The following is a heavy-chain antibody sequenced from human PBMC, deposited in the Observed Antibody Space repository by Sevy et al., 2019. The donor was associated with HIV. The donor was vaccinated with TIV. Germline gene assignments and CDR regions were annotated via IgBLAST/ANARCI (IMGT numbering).Heavy chain of an antibody. V-gene: IGHV3-48*03. J-gene: IGHJ4*02. CDR3: ARLYSSSWHGGFDY. Sequence: GGSLRLSCAASGFTFNTYEMNWVHQAPGKGLEWVSYISRSGTAIYYADSVKGRFTISRDNAKNSLYLQMSSLRAEDTAVYYCARLYSSSWHGGFDYWGQGTLVTVSS. CDR1: GFTFNTYE. D-gene: IGHD6-13*01. CDR2: ISRSGTAI.